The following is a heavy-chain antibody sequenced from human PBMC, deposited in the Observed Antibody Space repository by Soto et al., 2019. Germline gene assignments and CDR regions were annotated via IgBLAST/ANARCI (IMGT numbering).Heavy chain of an antibody. V-gene: IGHV3-21*01. Sequence: GGSLRLSCVASGFTVSNYNMNWVRQAPGKGLEWVSHISGTSGYINYADSVKGRFTISRDNAKNSVYLQMDSLRVEDTAVYYCAREGALNPFSAWGQGALVTVSS. CDR3: AREGALNPFSA. CDR2: ISGTSGYI. J-gene: IGHJ5*02. CDR1: GFTVSNYN.